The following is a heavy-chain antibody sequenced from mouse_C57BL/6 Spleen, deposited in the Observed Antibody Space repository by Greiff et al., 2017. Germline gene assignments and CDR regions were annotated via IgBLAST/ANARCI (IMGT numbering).Heavy chain of an antibody. CDR2: ISDGGRYT. J-gene: IGHJ1*03. CDR3: ARAPYYGSSYGYFDV. V-gene: IGHV5-4*03. Sequence: EVMLVESGGGLVKPGGSLKLSCAASGFTFSSYAMSWVRQTPEKRLEWVATISDGGRYTYYPDNVKGRFTISRDNAKNNLYLQMSHLKSEDTAMYYCARAPYYGSSYGYFDVWGTGTTVTVSS. D-gene: IGHD1-1*01. CDR1: GFTFSSYA.